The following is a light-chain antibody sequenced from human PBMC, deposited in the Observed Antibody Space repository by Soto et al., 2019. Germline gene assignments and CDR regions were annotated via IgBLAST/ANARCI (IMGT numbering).Light chain of an antibody. CDR3: QQRSNWPT. CDR2: DAS. CDR1: QSVSTY. Sequence: EIVLTQSPATLPLSPGERATLSYRASQSVSTYLAWYQQKPGQAPRLLIYDASNRATGIPARFSGSGSGTDFTLTISSLEPEDFAVYYCQQRSNWPTFGQGTKVDIK. J-gene: IGKJ1*01. V-gene: IGKV3-11*01.